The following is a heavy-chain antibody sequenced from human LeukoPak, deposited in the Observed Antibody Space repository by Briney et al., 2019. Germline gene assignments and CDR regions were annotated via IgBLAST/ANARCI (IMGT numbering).Heavy chain of an antibody. CDR3: AREYVDAFDI. CDR2: INHSGST. D-gene: IGHD2-2*01. Sequence: GSLRLSCAASGFTFSSYSMNWVRQAPGKGLEWIGEINHSGSTNYNPSLKSRVTISVDTSKNQFSLKLSSVTAADTAVYYCAREYVDAFDIWGQGTMVTVSS. J-gene: IGHJ3*02. V-gene: IGHV4-34*01. CDR1: GFTFSSYS.